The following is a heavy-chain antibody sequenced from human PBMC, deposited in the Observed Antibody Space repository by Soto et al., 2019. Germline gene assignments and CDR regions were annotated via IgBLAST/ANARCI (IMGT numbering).Heavy chain of an antibody. Sequence: EVQLVESGGGFVQPGGSLSLSCAASGFTFSRSSMNWVRQAPGKGPEWISYISSSSSTIYYADSVKGRFTISRDNGKNALYLQMNSLRAEDTAVYYCAREGGWGSYYTLNWFDPWGQGTLVTVSS. J-gene: IGHJ5*02. D-gene: IGHD3-10*01. CDR2: ISSSSSTI. CDR1: GFTFSRSS. CDR3: AREGGWGSYYTLNWFDP. V-gene: IGHV3-48*01.